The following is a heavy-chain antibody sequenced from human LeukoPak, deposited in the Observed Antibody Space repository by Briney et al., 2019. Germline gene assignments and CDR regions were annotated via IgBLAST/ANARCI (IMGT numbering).Heavy chain of an antibody. CDR3: ARGEFGDLRYDC. Sequence: GGSLPHSRAASGFTFSTYWMSGVRPAPGRGLEGVANIKQDGSVKYYVDSVKARFTTSSDNAKTSLYLQMNSLRAEDTAMYYCARGEFGDLRYDCWGQGSLVTVSS. V-gene: IGHV3-7*03. CDR2: IKQDGSVK. J-gene: IGHJ4*02. D-gene: IGHD4-17*01. CDR1: GFTFSTYW.